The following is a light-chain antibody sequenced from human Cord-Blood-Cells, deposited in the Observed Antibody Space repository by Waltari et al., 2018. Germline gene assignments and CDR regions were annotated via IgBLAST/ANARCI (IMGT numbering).Light chain of an antibody. J-gene: IGKJ3*01. Sequence: DIQMTQSPSSLSASVGDRVTITCQASQDISNYLNWYQQKPGKAPKLLIYDASNLETGVPSRFSGSGSGTDFTFTISSLQPEDIATYYCQQYDNLPFSVTFGPGTKVDTK. CDR3: QQYDNLPFSVT. CDR2: DAS. CDR1: QDISNY. V-gene: IGKV1-33*01.